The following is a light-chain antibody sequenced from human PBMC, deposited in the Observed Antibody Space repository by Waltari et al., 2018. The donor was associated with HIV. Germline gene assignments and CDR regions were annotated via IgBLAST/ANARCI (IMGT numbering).Light chain of an antibody. Sequence: QSVLTQPPSASGTPGQRVTISCSGRSSNTGSNTVNWYQQLPGTASKLLIYSNNQRPSGVPDRFSGSKSGTSASLAISGLQSEDEADYYCAAWDDSLNGYVFGTGTKVTVL. CDR3: AAWDDSLNGYV. V-gene: IGLV1-44*01. J-gene: IGLJ1*01. CDR1: SSNTGSNT. CDR2: SNN.